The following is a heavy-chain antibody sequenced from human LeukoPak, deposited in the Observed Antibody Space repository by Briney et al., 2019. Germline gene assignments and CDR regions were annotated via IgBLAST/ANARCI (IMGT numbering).Heavy chain of an antibody. Sequence: ASVKVSCKASGYTFTSYDINWVRQATGQGLEWMEWMNPNSGNTGYAQKFQGRVTMTRNTSISTAYMELRSLRSDDTAVYYCARADTVTSDAFDIWGQGTMVTVSS. J-gene: IGHJ3*02. CDR2: MNPNSGNT. CDR3: ARADTVTSDAFDI. CDR1: GYTFTSYD. D-gene: IGHD4-17*01. V-gene: IGHV1-8*01.